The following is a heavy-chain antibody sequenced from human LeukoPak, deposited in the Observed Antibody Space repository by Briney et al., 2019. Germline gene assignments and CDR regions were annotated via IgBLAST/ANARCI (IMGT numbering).Heavy chain of an antibody. Sequence: GGSLRLPCAASGFTFSSHWMSWVRQAPGKGLEGVANINQDGSRIYYVDSVKGRFTISRDNAKSSLYLQMDSLRAEDTAMYYCARPLSAGYVGYLDYWGQGTLVTVSS. J-gene: IGHJ4*02. CDR3: ARPLSAGYVGYLDY. D-gene: IGHD6-13*01. CDR2: INQDGSRI. CDR1: GFTFSSHW. V-gene: IGHV3-7*01.